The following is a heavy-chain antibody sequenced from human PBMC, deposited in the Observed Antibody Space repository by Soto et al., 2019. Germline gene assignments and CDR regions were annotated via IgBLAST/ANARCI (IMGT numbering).Heavy chain of an antibody. CDR3: ARDHHYVWALGFDP. Sequence: QVQLQESGPGLVKPSQTLSLTCTVSGGSISSGGYYWSWIRQHPGKGLEWIGYIYYSGSTYYNPSLKSRVTISVDTSKNQFSLKLSSVTAADTAVYSCARDHHYVWALGFDPWGQGTLVTVSS. V-gene: IGHV4-31*03. J-gene: IGHJ5*02. CDR1: GGSISSGGYY. CDR2: IYYSGST. D-gene: IGHD3-16*01.